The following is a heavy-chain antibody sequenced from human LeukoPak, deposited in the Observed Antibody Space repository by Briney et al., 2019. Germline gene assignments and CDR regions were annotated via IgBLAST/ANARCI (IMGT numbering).Heavy chain of an antibody. J-gene: IGHJ4*02. CDR3: ARDLWGSGSSRRYNY. V-gene: IGHV1-18*01. D-gene: IGHD3-10*01. CDR1: GYTFTSYG. Sequence: GASVKVSCKASGYTFTSYGISWVRQAPGQGLEWMGWISAYNGNTNYAQKLQGRVTMTTDTSTSTAYMELSRLRSDDTAVYYCARDLWGSGSSRRYNYWGQGTLVTVSS. CDR2: ISAYNGNT.